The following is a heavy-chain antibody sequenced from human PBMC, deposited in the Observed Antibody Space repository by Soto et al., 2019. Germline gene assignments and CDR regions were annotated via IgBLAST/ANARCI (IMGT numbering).Heavy chain of an antibody. J-gene: IGHJ4*02. CDR3: ARHYGSGTYPLDY. D-gene: IGHD3-10*01. CDR1: GDSISSYH. CDR2: ILSSGRT. Sequence: SETLSLTCTVSGDSISSYHWSWIRQPPGKGLEWIGFILSSGRTNYNPSLKSRVTISVDTSKNQFSLKLSSVTAADMAVYYCARHYGSGTYPLDYWGQGTLVTVSS. V-gene: IGHV4-59*08.